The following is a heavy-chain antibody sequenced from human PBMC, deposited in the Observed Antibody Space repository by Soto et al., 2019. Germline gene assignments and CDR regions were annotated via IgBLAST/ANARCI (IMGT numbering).Heavy chain of an antibody. V-gene: IGHV1-69*13. CDR1: GGTFSSYA. CDR2: TIPIFGTA. D-gene: IGHD1-26*01. CDR3: ARGWELPYYYYYGMDV. J-gene: IGHJ6*02. Sequence: SVKVSCRASGGTFSSYAISWVRQAPGQGLEWMGGTIPIFGTANYAQKFQGRVTITADESTSTAYMEVSSLRSEDTAVYYCARGWELPYYYYYGMDVWGQGTTVTVSS.